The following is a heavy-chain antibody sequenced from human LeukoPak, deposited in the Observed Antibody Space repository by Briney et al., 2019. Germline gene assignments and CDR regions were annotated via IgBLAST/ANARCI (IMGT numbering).Heavy chain of an antibody. CDR1: GFTFSNYW. CDR3: ARVQGHTLHYGMDV. Sequence: PGGSLRLSCAASGFTFSNYWMSWVRQAPGQGLEWVANIKQDGGAKYYVDSVKGRFTISRDNAKNSLYLQMNSLRAEDTAVYYCARVQGHTLHYGMDVWGQGTTVTVS. CDR2: IKQDGGAK. V-gene: IGHV3-7*01. D-gene: IGHD4-11*01. J-gene: IGHJ6*02.